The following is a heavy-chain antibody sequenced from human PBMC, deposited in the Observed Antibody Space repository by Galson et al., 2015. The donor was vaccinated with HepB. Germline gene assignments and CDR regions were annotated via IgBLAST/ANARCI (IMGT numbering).Heavy chain of an antibody. Sequence: SLRLSCAASGFTFSSHAMSWVRQAPGKGLEWVSAISGSGGNTYYADSVKGRFTISRDNSKNTLYLQMNSLRAEDTAVYYCAKQLGDYHYYYYMDVWGKGTTVTVSS. J-gene: IGHJ6*03. CDR1: GFTFSSHA. D-gene: IGHD3-16*01. CDR2: ISGSGGNT. V-gene: IGHV3-23*01. CDR3: AKQLGDYHYYYYMDV.